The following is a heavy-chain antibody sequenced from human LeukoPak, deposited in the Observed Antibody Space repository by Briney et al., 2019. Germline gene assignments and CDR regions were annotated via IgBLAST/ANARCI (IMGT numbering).Heavy chain of an antibody. V-gene: IGHV4-59*01. J-gene: IGHJ4*02. Sequence: SETLSLTCTVSGGSISSYYWSWIRQPPGKGLEWIGYIYYSGSTNYNPSLKSRVTISVDTSKNQFSLKLSSVTAADTAVYYCARGCSSTSCWVDYWGQGALVTVSS. D-gene: IGHD2-2*01. CDR3: ARGCSSTSCWVDY. CDR2: IYYSGST. CDR1: GGSISSYY.